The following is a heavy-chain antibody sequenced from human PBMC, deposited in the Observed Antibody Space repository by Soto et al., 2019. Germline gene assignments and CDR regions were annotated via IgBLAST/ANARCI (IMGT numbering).Heavy chain of an antibody. J-gene: IGHJ4*02. CDR1: GDSVSSNRAA. V-gene: IGHV6-1*01. CDR3: ARSDWNSYGNTLDY. CDR2: TFYTSKWFT. D-gene: IGHD5-18*01. Sequence: SQTLSLTCAISGDSVSSNRAAWNWIRQSPSRGLEWLGRTFYTSKWFTDYAESVKSRISINPDTSKNQFSLHLNSVTPEDTAVYYCARSDWNSYGNTLDYWGLGTLVTVSS.